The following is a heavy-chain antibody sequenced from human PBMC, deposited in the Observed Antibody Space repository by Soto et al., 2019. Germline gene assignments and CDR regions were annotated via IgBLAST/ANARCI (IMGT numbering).Heavy chain of an antibody. CDR2: INHSGST. J-gene: IGHJ4*02. D-gene: IGHD3-10*01. CDR3: ARRGYYYCSGSYYSYFDY. CDR1: GGSFSGYY. Sequence: SETLSLTCAVYGGSFSGYYWSWIRQPPGKGLEWIGEINHSGSTNYNPSLKSRVTISVDTSKNQFSLKLSSVTAADTAVYYCARRGYYYCSGSYYSYFDYWGQGTLVTVSS. V-gene: IGHV4-34*01.